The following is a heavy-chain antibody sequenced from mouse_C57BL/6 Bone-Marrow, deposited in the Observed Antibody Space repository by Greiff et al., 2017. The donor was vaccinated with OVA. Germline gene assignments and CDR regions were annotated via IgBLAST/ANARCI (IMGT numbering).Heavy chain of an antibody. CDR1: GFTFTNYY. Sequence: EVQLVESGGGLVQPGDSLSLSCAASGFTFTNYYMSWVRQPPGKALEWLAFIRNKPNGSTTEYSASVKGRFTIARDNSQSIRYLQMNALRAEDSATYYCARDKGRVAGDYFDYWGQGTALTVSS. J-gene: IGHJ2*01. CDR3: ARDKGRVAGDYFDY. V-gene: IGHV7-3*04. CDR2: IRNKPNGSTT. D-gene: IGHD1-1*01.